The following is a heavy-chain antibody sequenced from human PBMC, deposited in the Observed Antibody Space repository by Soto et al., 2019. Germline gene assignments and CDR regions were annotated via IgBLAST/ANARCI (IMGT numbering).Heavy chain of an antibody. CDR2: INPSGGST. V-gene: IGHV1-46*01. Sequence: ASVKVSCKASGYTFTSYYMHWVRQAPGQRLEWMGIINPSGGSTSYAQKFQGRVTMTRDTSTSTVYMELSSLRSEDTAVYYCARSIDGRFGELSGGYFDYWGQGTLVTVSS. CDR1: GYTFTSYY. J-gene: IGHJ4*02. D-gene: IGHD3-10*01. CDR3: ARSIDGRFGELSGGYFDY.